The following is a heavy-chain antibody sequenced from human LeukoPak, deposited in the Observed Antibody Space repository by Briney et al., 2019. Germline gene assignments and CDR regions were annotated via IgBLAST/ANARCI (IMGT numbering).Heavy chain of an antibody. CDR2: IRYDGSNK. CDR1: GSTFSSYG. CDR3: TGSRGVISYFDY. D-gene: IGHD3-10*01. Sequence: PGGSLRLSCAASGSTFSSYGMHWVRQAPGKGLEWVAFIRYDGSNKYYADSVKGRFTISRDNSKNTLYLQMNSLRAEDTAVYYCTGSRGVISYFDYWGQGTLVTVSS. V-gene: IGHV3-30*02. J-gene: IGHJ4*02.